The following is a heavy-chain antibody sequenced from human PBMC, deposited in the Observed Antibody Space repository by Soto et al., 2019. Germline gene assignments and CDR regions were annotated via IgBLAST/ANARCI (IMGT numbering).Heavy chain of an antibody. J-gene: IGHJ4*02. CDR2: TSTFNGEA. Sequence: ASVKVSCKASGYSFTSTGISWVRQAPGQGPEWMGWTSTFNGEAKYAQKLQGRVTMTTDTSTTTAYMELRSLTSDDTAVYYCARDLDGSGSYFTDYWGQGTLDTVSS. D-gene: IGHD3-10*01. CDR3: ARDLDGSGSYFTDY. V-gene: IGHV1-18*01. CDR1: GYSFTSTG.